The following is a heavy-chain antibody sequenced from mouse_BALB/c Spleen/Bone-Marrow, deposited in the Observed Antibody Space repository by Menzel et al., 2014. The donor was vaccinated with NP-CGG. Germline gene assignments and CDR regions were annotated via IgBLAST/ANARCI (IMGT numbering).Heavy chain of an antibody. D-gene: IGHD6-1*01. CDR1: GYTFTEYT. CDR3: ARRQFGPAWFAY. Sequence: EVKLVESGPELGKPGASVKISCKTSGYTFTEYTMHWVKQSHGKSLEWIGGINPNNGATSYNQKFKGKATLTVDKSSSTAYMELRSLKSEDSAVYFCARRQFGPAWFAYWGQGTLVTVSA. J-gene: IGHJ3*01. V-gene: IGHV1-22*01. CDR2: INPNNGAT.